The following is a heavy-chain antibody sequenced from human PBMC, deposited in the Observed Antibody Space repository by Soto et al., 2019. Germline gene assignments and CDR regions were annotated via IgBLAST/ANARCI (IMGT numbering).Heavy chain of an antibody. CDR2: MYFSGFYSGST. CDR3: ARGFDILTFGFCLDY. J-gene: IGHJ4*02. Sequence: PSETLSLTCTVSGGSMSSSSYYWGWIRQPPGKGLEWIANMYFSGFYSGSTSYNPSLKSRVTISVDTSKNQFSLQVSSVTAADTAVYYCARGFDILTFGFCLDYWGQATLVTVS. V-gene: IGHV4-39*01. CDR1: GGSMSSSSYY. D-gene: IGHD3-9*01.